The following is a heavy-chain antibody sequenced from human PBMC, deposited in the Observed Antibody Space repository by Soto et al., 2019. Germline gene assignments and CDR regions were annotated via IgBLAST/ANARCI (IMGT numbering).Heavy chain of an antibody. J-gene: IGHJ6*02. Sequence: QVQLVESGGGVVQPGRSLRLSCAASGFTFSSYGMHWVRQAPGKGLEWVAVIWYDGSNKYYADSVKGRFTISRDNSKNTLYLQMNSLRAEDTAVYYCARDPVLQDPPNYYYYYGMDVWGQGTTVTVSS. CDR2: IWYDGSNK. V-gene: IGHV3-33*01. CDR3: ARDPVLQDPPNYYYYYGMDV. CDR1: GFTFSSYG.